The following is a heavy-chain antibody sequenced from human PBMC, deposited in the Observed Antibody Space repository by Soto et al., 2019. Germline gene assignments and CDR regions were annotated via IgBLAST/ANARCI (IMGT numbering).Heavy chain of an antibody. V-gene: IGHV4-4*07. Sequence: WETLSLTCTFSVASIKSYYWACIRHPAGKGLEWIGRVFASGTTNYNPSLRNRITMSVDTSRNQFSLEMRSMTAADTAMYYCATYSDTYLNWLDPWAQGSLVTVSS. CDR1: VASIKSYY. CDR3: ATYSDTYLNWLDP. J-gene: IGHJ5*02. D-gene: IGHD5-18*01. CDR2: VFASGTT.